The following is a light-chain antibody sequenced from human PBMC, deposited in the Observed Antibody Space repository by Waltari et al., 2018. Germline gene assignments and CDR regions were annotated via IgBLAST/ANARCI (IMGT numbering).Light chain of an antibody. CDR1: NSGRRS. Sequence: SYVLTQSSSVSVAPGQTARIACGGDNSGRRSVHWYQQKPGQAPGLVVFVDNDRPSGIPERFSGSKSGNTATLTITRVEDGDEADYYCQVWDSSTIHPGVFGGGTKLTVL. V-gene: IGLV3-21*02. CDR2: VDN. CDR3: QVWDSSTIHPGV. J-gene: IGLJ3*02.